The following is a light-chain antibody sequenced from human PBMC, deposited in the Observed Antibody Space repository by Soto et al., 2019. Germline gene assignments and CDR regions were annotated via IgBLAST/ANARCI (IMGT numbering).Light chain of an antibody. J-gene: IGKJ5*01. CDR2: GAS. CDR1: QSVSSSY. V-gene: IGKV3-20*01. Sequence: EGVLTKSPCTLSFSPGERVTLSCRASQSVSSSYLAWYQQKPGQAPRLLIYGASNKATGIPERFSGSGSGTDFTLTISSLEPEDFAVYYCQQYGTSPITFGQGTRLEIK. CDR3: QQYGTSPIT.